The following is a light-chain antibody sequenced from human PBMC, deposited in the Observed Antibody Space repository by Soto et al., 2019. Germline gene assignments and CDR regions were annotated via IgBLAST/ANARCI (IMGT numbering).Light chain of an antibody. CDR1: SSDVGGYNY. V-gene: IGLV2-14*01. J-gene: IGLJ1*01. CDR3: SSYTSSNTYV. Sequence: QSVLTQPASVSGSPGQSITVSCTGTSSDVGGYNYVSWYQQHPGKVPQLMIYDVSNRPSGVSNRFSGSKSGNTAFLTISGLQAEDEADYYCSSYTSSNTYVFGTGTKVTVL. CDR2: DVS.